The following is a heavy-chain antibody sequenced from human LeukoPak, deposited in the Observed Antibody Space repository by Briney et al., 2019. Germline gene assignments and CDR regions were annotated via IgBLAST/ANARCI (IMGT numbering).Heavy chain of an antibody. CDR1: GFTFSDYY. CDR3: ARGSSYYFGSGSNDY. V-gene: IGHV3-11*01. J-gene: IGHJ4*02. D-gene: IGHD3-10*01. CDR2: ISSSGSTI. Sequence: TGGSLRLSCAASGFTFSDYYMSWIRQGPGKGLEWVSYISSSGSTIYYADSVKGRFTISRDNAKNSLYLQMNSLRAEDTAVYYCARGSSYYFGSGSNDYWGQGTLVTVSS.